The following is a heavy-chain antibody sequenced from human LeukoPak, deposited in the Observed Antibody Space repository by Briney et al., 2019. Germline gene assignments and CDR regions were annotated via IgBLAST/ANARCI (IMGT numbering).Heavy chain of an antibody. D-gene: IGHD3-22*01. CDR3: ARLVVITTLFDY. V-gene: IGHV4-39*01. CDR1: GGSISSSSYY. Sequence: SETLSLTCTVSGGSISSSSYYWGWIRQPPGKGLEWIGSIYYSGSTYYNPSLKSRVTISVDTSKNQFSLKLSSVTAADTAVYYCARLVVITTLFDYWGQGTLVTVSS. J-gene: IGHJ4*02. CDR2: IYYSGST.